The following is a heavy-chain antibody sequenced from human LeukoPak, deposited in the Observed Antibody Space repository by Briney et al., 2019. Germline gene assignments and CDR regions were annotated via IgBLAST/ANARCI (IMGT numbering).Heavy chain of an antibody. V-gene: IGHV3-30*02. CDR2: IRYDESNK. CDR1: GFTFSSYG. CDR3: ARDYCSSTSCYRSGWFDP. D-gene: IGHD2-2*01. Sequence: GGSLRLSCAASGFTFSSYGMHWVRQAPGKGLEWVAFIRYDESNKNYADSVKGRFTISRDNSKNTLYLQMNSLRAEDTAVYYCARDYCSSTSCYRSGWFDPWGQGTLVTVSS. J-gene: IGHJ5*02.